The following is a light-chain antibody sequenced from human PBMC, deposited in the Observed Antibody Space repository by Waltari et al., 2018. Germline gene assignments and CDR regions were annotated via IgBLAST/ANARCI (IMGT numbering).Light chain of an antibody. Sequence: QSVLTQPPSASGTPGQRVTISCSGSSPNIGSNTVTCYPQLPGTAPTLLIYSNNQRPSGVPDRFSGSKSGTSASLAISGLQSEDEADYYCAAWDDSLNGLFGGGTKLTVL. CDR2: SNN. CDR3: AAWDDSLNGL. V-gene: IGLV1-44*01. CDR1: SPNIGSNT. J-gene: IGLJ3*02.